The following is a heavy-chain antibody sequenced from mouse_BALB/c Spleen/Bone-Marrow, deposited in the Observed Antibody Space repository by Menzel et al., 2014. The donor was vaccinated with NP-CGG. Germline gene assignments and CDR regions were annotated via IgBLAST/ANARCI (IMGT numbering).Heavy chain of an antibody. CDR1: GFIFSDYY. Sequence: EVKLVESGGGLVKPGGSLKLSCAASGFIFSDYYMYWVRQTPEKRLEWVATISDGGSYTYYPDSVKGRFTISRDNAKNNLYLQMCSLKAEDAVMYYCARDALYRYDGCYAMDYWGQGTAVTVSS. V-gene: IGHV5-4*02. CDR2: ISDGGSYT. CDR3: ARDALYRYDGCYAMDY. D-gene: IGHD2-14*01. J-gene: IGHJ4*01.